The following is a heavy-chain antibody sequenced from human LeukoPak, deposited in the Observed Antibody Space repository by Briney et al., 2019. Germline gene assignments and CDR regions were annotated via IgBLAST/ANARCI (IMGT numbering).Heavy chain of an antibody. CDR3: ARDPLIAAGGVNWFDP. V-gene: IGHV3-20*04. D-gene: IGHD6-13*01. CDR2: INWYGGRT. Sequence: GGSLRLSCAASGFTFDDYGMSWARQAPGKGLEWVSGINWYGGRTGYADSVKGRFTISRDNAKNSLYLQMSSLGAEDTAFYYCARDPLIAAGGVNWFDPWGQGTLVTVSS. CDR1: GFTFDDYG. J-gene: IGHJ5*02.